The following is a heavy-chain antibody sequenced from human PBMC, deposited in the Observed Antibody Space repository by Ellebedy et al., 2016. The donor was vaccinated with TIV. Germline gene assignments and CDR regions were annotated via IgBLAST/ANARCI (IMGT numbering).Heavy chain of an antibody. J-gene: IGHJ6*02. Sequence: GESLKISCAASGSTFSSYAMHWVRQAPGKGLEWVAVISYDGSNKYYADSVKGRFTISRDNSKNTLYLQMNSLRAEDTAVYYCARDRQCSGGSCYSLSTYYYYYYGMDVWGQGTTVTVSS. V-gene: IGHV3-30-3*01. CDR2: ISYDGSNK. D-gene: IGHD2-15*01. CDR1: GSTFSSYA. CDR3: ARDRQCSGGSCYSLSTYYYYYYGMDV.